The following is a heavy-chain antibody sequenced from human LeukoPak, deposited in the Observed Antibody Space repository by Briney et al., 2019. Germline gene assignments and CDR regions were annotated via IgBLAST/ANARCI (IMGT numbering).Heavy chain of an antibody. J-gene: IGHJ4*01. CDR2: IDPSNGNI. V-gene: IGHV1-18*01. D-gene: IGHD3-9*01. CDR3: ARDGVTGHFEW. Sequence: ASVMLSCKVSGYDFNSYGVCWVRQAPGQGLEWIGWIDPSNGNIKYAEKVQDRVTMTTDTSTSTAYMDLRSLRSDDTAVYYCARDGVTGHFEWWGRGTLITVSS. CDR1: GYDFNSYG.